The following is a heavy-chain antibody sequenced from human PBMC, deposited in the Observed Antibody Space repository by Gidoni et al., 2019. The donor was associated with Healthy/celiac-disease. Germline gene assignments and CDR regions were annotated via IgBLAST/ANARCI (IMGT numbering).Heavy chain of an antibody. CDR3: ARGRIVVVINYYYGMDV. J-gene: IGHJ6*02. V-gene: IGHV4-34*01. CDR2: INHSGST. D-gene: IGHD3-22*01. Sequence: QVQLQQWGAGLLKPSETLSLTCAVYGGSCSGYYWRWNRLPPGKGLEWIGEINHSGSTNYNPSLKSRVTISVDTSKNQFSLKLSSVTAADTAVYYCARGRIVVVINYYYGMDVWGQGTTVTVSS. CDR1: GGSCSGYY.